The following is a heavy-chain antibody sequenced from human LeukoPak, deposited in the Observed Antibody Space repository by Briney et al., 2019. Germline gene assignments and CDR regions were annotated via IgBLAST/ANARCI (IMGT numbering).Heavy chain of an antibody. V-gene: IGHV1-8*01. CDR1: GYTFTSYD. Sequence: ASVKVSCQASGYTFTSYDINWVRQATGQGLEWMGWMIPNSGNTGYAQKFQGRVTMTRNTSISTAYMELSSLRSEDTAVYYCARGTYYYGSGRYGMDVWGQGTTVTVSS. D-gene: IGHD3-10*01. CDR3: ARGTYYYGSGRYGMDV. CDR2: MIPNSGNT. J-gene: IGHJ6*02.